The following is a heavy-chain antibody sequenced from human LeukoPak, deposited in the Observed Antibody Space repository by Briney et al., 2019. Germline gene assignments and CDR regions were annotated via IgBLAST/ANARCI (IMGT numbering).Heavy chain of an antibody. V-gene: IGHV1-8*01. CDR3: ARGPITTRSHSDY. D-gene: IGHD3-22*01. Sequence: ASVKVSCKASGYTFTSYDINWVRQAPGQGLEWMGSMNPNSGNTGYAQKFQGRVTITADESTSTAYMELSSLRSEDTAVYYCARGPITTRSHSDYWGQGTLVTVSS. CDR2: MNPNSGNT. J-gene: IGHJ4*02. CDR1: GYTFTSYD.